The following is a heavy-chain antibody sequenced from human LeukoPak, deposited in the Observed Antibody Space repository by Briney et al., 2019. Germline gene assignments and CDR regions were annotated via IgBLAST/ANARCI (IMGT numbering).Heavy chain of an antibody. CDR3: ARHVRGLGFDY. V-gene: IGHV4-38-2*02. D-gene: IGHD3-10*02. J-gene: IGHJ4*02. Sequence: SETLSLTCTVSGYSISSGYYWGWIRQPPGKGLEWIGSIYHSGSTYYNPSLKSRVTISVDTSKNQFSLKLSSVTAADTAVYYCARHVRGLGFDYWGQGTLVTVSS. CDR1: GYSISSGYY. CDR2: IYHSGST.